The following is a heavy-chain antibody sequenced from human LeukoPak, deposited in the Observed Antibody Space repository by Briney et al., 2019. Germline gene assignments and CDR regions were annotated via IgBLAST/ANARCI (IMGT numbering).Heavy chain of an antibody. CDR3: AAIVPATASWFDY. V-gene: IGHV4-34*01. D-gene: IGHD2-2*01. J-gene: IGHJ4*02. Sequence: PSETLSLTCAVYGGSLSGYYWSWIRQPPGKGLEWIGEINHSGSTNYNPSLKSRVTISVDTSKNQFSLKLSSVTAADTAVYYCAAIVPATASWFDYWGQGTLVTVSS. CDR2: INHSGST. CDR1: GGSLSGYY.